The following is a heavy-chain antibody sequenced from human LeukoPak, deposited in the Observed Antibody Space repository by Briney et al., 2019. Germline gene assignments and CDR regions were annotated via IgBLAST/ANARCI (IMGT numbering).Heavy chain of an antibody. CDR3: ARASIAAAGTSDY. CDR2: IYYSGST. D-gene: IGHD6-13*01. J-gene: IGHJ4*02. Sequence: PSETLSLTCTVSGXSISSYYWSWIRQPPGKGLEWIGYIYYSGSTNYNPSLKSRVTISVDTSKNQFSLKLSSVTAADTAVYYCARASIAAAGTSDYWGQGTLVTVSS. V-gene: IGHV4-59*01. CDR1: GXSISSYY.